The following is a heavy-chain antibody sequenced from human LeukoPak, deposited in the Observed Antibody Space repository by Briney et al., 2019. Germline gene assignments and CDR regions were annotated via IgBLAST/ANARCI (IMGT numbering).Heavy chain of an antibody. D-gene: IGHD1-26*01. Sequence: NPGGSLRLSCAASGFTFSSYSMNWVRQAPGKGLEWVSSISSSSSYIYYADSVKGRFTISRDNAKNSLYLQMNSLRAEDTAVYYCARDRRGGSYFQMDYWGQGTLVTVSS. CDR2: ISSSSSYI. J-gene: IGHJ4*02. CDR3: ARDRRGGSYFQMDY. CDR1: GFTFSSYS. V-gene: IGHV3-21*01.